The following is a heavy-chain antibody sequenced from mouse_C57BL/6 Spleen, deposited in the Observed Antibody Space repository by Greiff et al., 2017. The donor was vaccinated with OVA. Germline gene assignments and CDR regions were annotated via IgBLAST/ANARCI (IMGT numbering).Heavy chain of an antibody. CDR3: ARSTYEGAMDY. D-gene: IGHD5-5*01. J-gene: IGHJ4*01. V-gene: IGHV1-54*01. Sequence: QVQLKQSGAELVRPGTSVKVSCKASGYAFTNYLIEWVKQRPGQGLEWIGVINPGSGGTNYNEKFKGKATLTADKSSSTAYMQLSSLTSEDSAVYFCARSTYEGAMDYWGQGTSVTVSS. CDR1: GYAFTNYL. CDR2: INPGSGGT.